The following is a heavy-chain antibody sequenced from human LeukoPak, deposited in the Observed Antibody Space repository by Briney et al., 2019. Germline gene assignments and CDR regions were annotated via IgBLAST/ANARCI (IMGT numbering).Heavy chain of an antibody. CDR2: ISSSGYTI. CDR1: GFTFSHYE. J-gene: IGHJ4*02. V-gene: IGHV3-48*03. D-gene: IGHD3-10*01. CDR3: AKALVYGSGSFSCFDS. Sequence: GGSLRLSCEASGFTFSHYEMNWVRQAPGKGLEWVSYISSSGYTIYYADSVKGRFTISRDNAKNSLYLQMNSLRAEDTAVYYCAKALVYGSGSFSCFDSWGQGTLVTVSS.